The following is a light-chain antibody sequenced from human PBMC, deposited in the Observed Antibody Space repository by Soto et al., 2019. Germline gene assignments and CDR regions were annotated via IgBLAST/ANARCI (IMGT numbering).Light chain of an antibody. CDR1: SSNIGSNT. CDR3: ATWDDSLNGLV. V-gene: IGLV1-44*01. CDR2: ANS. Sequence: QPVLTQPPSASGTPGQTVTISCSGSSSNIGSNTVNWYQQLPGTAPKLLIYANSQRPSGVPDRFSGSKSGTSASLAISGLQSEDEADYHCATWDDSLNGLVFGGGTKLTVL. J-gene: IGLJ2*01.